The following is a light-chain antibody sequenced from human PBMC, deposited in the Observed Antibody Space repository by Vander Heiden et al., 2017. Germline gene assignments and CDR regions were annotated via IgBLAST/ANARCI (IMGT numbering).Light chain of an antibody. V-gene: IGLV2-23*02. CDR1: SSDVGGYNL. CDR2: EVS. J-gene: IGLJ3*02. CDR3: CSYAGGSTWM. Sequence: QSALTQPASVSGSPGQSITISCTGTSSDVGGYNLASWYQQRPGKAPKLMIYEVSKRPSGVSNRFSGSKSGNTASLTISGLLAEDEADYYCCSYAGGSTWMFGGGTKLTVL.